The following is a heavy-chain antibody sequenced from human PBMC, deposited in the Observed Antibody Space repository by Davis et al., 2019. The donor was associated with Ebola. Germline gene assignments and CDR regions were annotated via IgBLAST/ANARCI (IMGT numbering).Heavy chain of an antibody. V-gene: IGHV1-18*01. D-gene: IGHD6-19*01. Sequence: ASVKVSCKASGYTFNSYGISWVRQAPGQGLEWMGWISAYNGNTNYAQKLQGRVTMTTDTSTSTAYMELRSLRSDDTAVYYCAREPVVGSSGWYGGNYFDYWGQGTLVTVSS. CDR3: AREPVVGSSGWYGGNYFDY. J-gene: IGHJ4*02. CDR1: GYTFNSYG. CDR2: ISAYNGNT.